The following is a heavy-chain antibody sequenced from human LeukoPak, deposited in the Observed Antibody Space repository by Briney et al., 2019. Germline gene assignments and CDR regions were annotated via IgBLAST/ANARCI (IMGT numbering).Heavy chain of an antibody. V-gene: IGHV1-18*01. Sequence: GASVKVSCKASGYTFTSYGISWVRQAPGQGLEWMGWISAYNGNTNYAQKLQGRVTMTTDTSTSTAYMELRSLRSDDTAVYYCARGLLTYYDFWSGYSNLDYWGQGTLVTVSP. CDR3: ARGLLTYYDFWSGYSNLDY. CDR2: ISAYNGNT. CDR1: GYTFTSYG. D-gene: IGHD3-3*01. J-gene: IGHJ4*02.